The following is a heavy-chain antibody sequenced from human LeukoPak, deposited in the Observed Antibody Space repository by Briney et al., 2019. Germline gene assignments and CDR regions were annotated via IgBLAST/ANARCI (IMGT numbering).Heavy chain of an antibody. CDR3: ASLDYDQVITGAFDI. CDR2: INHSGNT. V-gene: IGHV4-4*02. CDR1: GGSIGSNIW. Sequence: PSETLSLTCAVFGGSIGSNIWWSWVRQPPGKGLEWIGEINHSGNTNYNPSLKSRVTISVDKSKNQFSLTLSSVTAADTAVYYCASLDYDQVITGAFDIWGQGTMVTVSS. D-gene: IGHD3-22*01. J-gene: IGHJ3*02.